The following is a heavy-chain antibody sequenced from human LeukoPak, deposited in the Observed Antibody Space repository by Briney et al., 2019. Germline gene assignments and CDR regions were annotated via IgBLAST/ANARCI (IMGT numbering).Heavy chain of an antibody. J-gene: IGHJ3*02. Sequence: SETLSLTCTVSGGSISSSSYYWSWIRQPAGKGLEWIGRIYTSGSTNYNPSLKSRVTMSVDTSKNQFSLKLSSVTAADTAVYYCARDKSAVDAFDIWGQGTMVTVSS. CDR3: ARDKSAVDAFDI. V-gene: IGHV4-61*02. CDR1: GGSISSSSYY. CDR2: IYTSGST.